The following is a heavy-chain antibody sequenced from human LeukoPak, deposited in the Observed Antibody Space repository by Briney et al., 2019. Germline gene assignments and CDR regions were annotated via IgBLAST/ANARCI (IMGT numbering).Heavy chain of an antibody. V-gene: IGHV3-23*01. CDR1: GFTFSSYA. D-gene: IGHD6-13*01. CDR2: ISGSGGST. J-gene: IGHJ6*02. Sequence: GGSLRLSCAASGFTFSSYAMSWVRQAPGKGLEWVSAISGSGGSTYYADSVKGRFTISRDNSKNTLYLQMNSLRAEDTAVYYCAEGIAAAGSYYGMDVWGQGTTVTVSS. CDR3: AEGIAAAGSYYGMDV.